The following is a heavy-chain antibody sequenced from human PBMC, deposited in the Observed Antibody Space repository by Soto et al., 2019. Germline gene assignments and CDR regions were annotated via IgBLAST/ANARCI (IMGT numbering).Heavy chain of an antibody. V-gene: IGHV4-30-2*01. Sequence: QLQLQESGSGLVKPSQTLSLTCAVSGGSISSGGYSWSWIRQPPGKGLEWIGYIYHSGSTYYNPSLKSRVTISVDRSKNKFYLKLSSVTAADTAVYYCARNYYDEVGWFDPWGQGTLVTVSS. D-gene: IGHD3-22*01. J-gene: IGHJ5*02. CDR1: GGSISSGGYS. CDR2: IYHSGST. CDR3: ARNYYDEVGWFDP.